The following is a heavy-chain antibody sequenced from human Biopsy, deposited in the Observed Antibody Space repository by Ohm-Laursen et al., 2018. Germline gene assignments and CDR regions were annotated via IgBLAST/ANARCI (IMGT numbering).Heavy chain of an antibody. V-gene: IGHV3-23*01. J-gene: IGHJ4*02. Sequence: GSLRLSCSAFGFTFSSYAMGWVRQAPGKGLEWVSDITKNGVDMFYADSVKGRFTISRDNSKNTLYLQMNNLRAEDTAVFYCAKDLRNNNWGVENWGQGTLVTVSS. D-gene: IGHD7-27*01. CDR2: ITKNGVDM. CDR3: AKDLRNNNWGVEN. CDR1: GFTFSSYA.